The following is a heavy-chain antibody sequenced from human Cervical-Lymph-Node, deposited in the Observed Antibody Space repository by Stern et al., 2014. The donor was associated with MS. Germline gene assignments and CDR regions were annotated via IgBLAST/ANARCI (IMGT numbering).Heavy chain of an antibody. CDR3: ARGPYTSSGYGERLYYFDY. CDR2: ISDAGSNK. Sequence: VQLVESGGGVVQPGRSLRLSCAASGFTFSSYAMHWVRQAPGKGLEWVAVISDAGSNKYYADSVKGRFTISRDNSKNTLYLQMNSLRAEDTAVFYCARGPYTSSGYGERLYYFDYWGQGTLVTVSS. J-gene: IGHJ4*02. CDR1: GFTFSSYA. V-gene: IGHV3-30-3*01. D-gene: IGHD6-13*01.